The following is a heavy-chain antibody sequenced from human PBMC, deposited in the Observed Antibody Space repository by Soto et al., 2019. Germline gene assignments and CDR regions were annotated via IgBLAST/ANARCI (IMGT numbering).Heavy chain of an antibody. D-gene: IGHD6-13*01. CDR2: ISYDGSNK. CDR1: GFTFSSYA. V-gene: IGHV3-30-3*01. J-gene: IGHJ6*02. CDR3: ARDGSSWSIYYYYYYGMDV. Sequence: GSLRLSCAASGFTFSSYAMHWVRQAPGKGLEWVAVISYDGSNKYYADSVKGRFTISRDNSKNTLYLQMNSLRAEDTAVYYCARDGSSWSIYYYYYYGMDVWGQGTTVTVSS.